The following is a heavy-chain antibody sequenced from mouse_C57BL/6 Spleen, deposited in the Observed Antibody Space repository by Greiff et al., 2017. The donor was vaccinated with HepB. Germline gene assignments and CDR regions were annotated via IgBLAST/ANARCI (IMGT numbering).Heavy chain of an antibody. J-gene: IGHJ2*01. V-gene: IGHV1-69*01. D-gene: IGHD2-2*01. CDR2: IDPSDSYT. CDR1: GYTFTSYW. CDR3: ARRGGYPSFDY. Sequence: QVQLQQPGAELVMPGASVKLSCKASGYTFTSYWMHWVKQRPGQGLEWIGEIDPSDSYTNYNQKFKGKSTLTVDKSSSTAYMQLSSLTSEDSAVYYCARRGGYPSFDYWGQGTTLTVSS.